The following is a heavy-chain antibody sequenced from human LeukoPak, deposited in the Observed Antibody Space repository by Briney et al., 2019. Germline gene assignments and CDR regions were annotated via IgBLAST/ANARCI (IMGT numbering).Heavy chain of an antibody. CDR1: GFTFSSHV. CDR2: ITSSSSYI. J-gene: IGHJ6*03. CDR3: ARDPYSGSYGDYYYYYMDV. V-gene: IGHV3-21*01. Sequence: GGSLRLSCAASGFTFSSHVMTWVRQAPGKGLEWVSPITSSSSYIYYADSVKGRFTISRDNAKNSLYLQMNSLRDEDTAVYYCARDPYSGSYGDYYYYYMDVWGKGTTVTISS. D-gene: IGHD1-26*01.